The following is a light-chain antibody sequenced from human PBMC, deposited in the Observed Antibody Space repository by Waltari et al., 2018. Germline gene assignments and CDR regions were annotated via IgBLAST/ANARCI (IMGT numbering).Light chain of an antibody. Sequence: SSELTQDPAVSVALGQTVRITCQGDSLRNYYASWYQQKAGQAPVLVMFGKNNRPSGIPDRFSGSSSGNTASLTITGVQAEDESDYYCNSRDSSGNLRLFGGGTKLTVL. CDR2: GKN. CDR1: SLRNYY. CDR3: NSRDSSGNLRL. V-gene: IGLV3-19*01. J-gene: IGLJ3*02.